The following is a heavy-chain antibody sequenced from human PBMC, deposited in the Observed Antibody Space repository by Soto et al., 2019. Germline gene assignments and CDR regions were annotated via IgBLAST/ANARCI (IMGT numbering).Heavy chain of an antibody. Sequence: QVQLVQSGAEVKKPGSSVKVSCKASGGTFSSYAISWVRQAPGQGLEWMGGIIPIFGTVNYAQKFQGRVTITADESTSTAYMELSSLRCEDTAVYYCARHDCISSSCYYYYYYGMDVWGQGTTVTVSS. V-gene: IGHV1-69*12. CDR1: GGTFSSYA. CDR2: IIPIFGTV. CDR3: ARHDCISSSCYYYYYYGMDV. D-gene: IGHD2-2*01. J-gene: IGHJ6*02.